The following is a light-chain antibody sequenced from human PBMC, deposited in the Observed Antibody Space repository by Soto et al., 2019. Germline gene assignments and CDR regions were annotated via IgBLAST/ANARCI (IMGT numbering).Light chain of an antibody. CDR3: QQYDNLPLT. Sequence: DIQLTQSPSSLSASVGDRVTITCQVSQAIITYLNWFQQRPGKAPKLLIYDASHLETGVPSRFSGSGSGTAFTLTISSLQPEDVGTYYCQQYDNLPLTFGGGTKVEV. J-gene: IGKJ4*01. CDR2: DAS. V-gene: IGKV1-33*01. CDR1: QAIITY.